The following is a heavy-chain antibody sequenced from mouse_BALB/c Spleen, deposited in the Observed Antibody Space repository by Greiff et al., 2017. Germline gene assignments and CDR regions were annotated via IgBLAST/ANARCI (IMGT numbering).Heavy chain of an antibody. D-gene: IGHD1-1*01. Sequence: VQLQESGPELVKPGASVKISCKASGYAFSSSWMNWVKQRPGQGLEWIGRIYPGDGDTNYNGKFKGKATLTADKSSSTAYMQLSSLTSVDSAVYFCARGYYSSSGYAMDYWGQGTTVTVSS. CDR2: IYPGDGDT. V-gene: IGHV1-82*01. J-gene: IGHJ4*01. CDR3: ARGYYSSSGYAMDY. CDR1: GYAFSSSW.